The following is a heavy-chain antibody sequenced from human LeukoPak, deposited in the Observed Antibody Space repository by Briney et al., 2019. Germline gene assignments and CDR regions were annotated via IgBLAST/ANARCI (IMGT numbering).Heavy chain of an antibody. CDR3: ARQYEYSNGWYYFDY. CDR2: TYYGSKWYN. Sequence: SQTLSLTCAFSGDSFSSNSAAWNWIRQSPSRGLEWLGRTYYGSKWYNDYAVSVKSRITINPDTSKNQFSLQLNSVSPEDTAVYYCARQYEYSNGWYYFDYWGQGTLVTVSS. J-gene: IGHJ4*02. V-gene: IGHV6-1*01. D-gene: IGHD6-19*01. CDR1: GDSFSSNSAA.